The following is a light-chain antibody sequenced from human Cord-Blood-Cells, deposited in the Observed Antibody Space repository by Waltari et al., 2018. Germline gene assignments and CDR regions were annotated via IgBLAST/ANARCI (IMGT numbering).Light chain of an antibody. V-gene: IGLV2-14*01. CDR3: SSYTSSSAYV. CDR1: SSDVGGYNY. CDR2: DVR. Sequence: QSALTQPASVSGSPGQSITISCTGTSSDVGGYNYVSWYQQHPGKAPKRMIYDVRKRPSGVSNRFSGSKSGNTASLTISGLQAEDEADYYCSSYTSSSAYVFGTGTKVTVL. J-gene: IGLJ1*01.